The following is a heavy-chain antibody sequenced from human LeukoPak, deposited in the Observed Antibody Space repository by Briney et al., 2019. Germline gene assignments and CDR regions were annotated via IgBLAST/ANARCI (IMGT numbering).Heavy chain of an antibody. CDR2: FHYCWGS. CDR1: GGSTSSWF. CDR3: ARGREQFHAFDI. Sequence: SETLSLTCSVAGGSTSSWFGWWLRLPARGVLEWVGFFHYCWGSNYNPSFKSRVPISADTSKNQSSLKWSSVNAADTAVYYCARGREQFHAFDIWGQGTMVTVSS. J-gene: IGHJ3*02. V-gene: IGHV4-59*01. D-gene: IGHD6-19*01.